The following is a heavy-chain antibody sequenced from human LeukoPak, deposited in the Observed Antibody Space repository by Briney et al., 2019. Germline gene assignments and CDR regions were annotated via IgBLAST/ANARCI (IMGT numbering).Heavy chain of an antibody. CDR2: IYNYRST. D-gene: IGHD3-9*01. V-gene: IGHV4-59*01. CDR3: AREYYDILTGSQTPVFDY. CDR1: GGSISSYY. J-gene: IGHJ4*02. Sequence: SETLSLTCTVSGGSISSYYWSWVRQPPGKGLEWIGYIYNYRSTNYNPSLKSRVTISVDTSKNQFSLKLSSVTAADTAVYYCAREYYDILTGSQTPVFDYWGQGTLVTVSS.